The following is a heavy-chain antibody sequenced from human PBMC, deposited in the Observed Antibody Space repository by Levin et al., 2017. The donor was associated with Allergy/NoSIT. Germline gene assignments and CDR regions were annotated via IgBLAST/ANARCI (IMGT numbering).Heavy chain of an antibody. CDR2: ITGNGGST. CDR1: GFTFSSYA. V-gene: IGHV3-64*01. Sequence: PGGSLRLSCAASGFTFSSYAMHWVRQAPGKGLEYVSGITGNGGSTYYANSVKGRFTISRDNSKNTLYLQMGSLRPEDMAVYYCARGPQIYGYFDYWGQGTLVTVSS. D-gene: IGHD3-10*01. J-gene: IGHJ4*02. CDR3: ARGPQIYGYFDY.